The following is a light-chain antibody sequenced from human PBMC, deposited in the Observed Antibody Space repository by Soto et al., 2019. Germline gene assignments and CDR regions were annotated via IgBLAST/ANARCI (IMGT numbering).Light chain of an antibody. J-gene: IGKJ1*01. CDR3: QQYDYWPVT. CDR1: QSVSSN. CDR2: GAS. V-gene: IGKV3-15*01. Sequence: EIVMTQSPATLSVSPGDRATLSCRASQSVSSNLAWYQQKPGQPPRLLIYGASTRATGIPARFSGSGSVTEFTLTISSLRSEDFAIYYCQQYDYWPVTFGQGTKV.